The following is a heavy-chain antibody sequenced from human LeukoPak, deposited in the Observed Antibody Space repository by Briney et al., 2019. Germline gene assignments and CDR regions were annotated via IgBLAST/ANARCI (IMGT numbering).Heavy chain of an antibody. CDR3: AREYYDILTGLLGSLDY. V-gene: IGHV3-30*03. J-gene: IGHJ4*02. Sequence: GRSLRLSCAASGFTFSSYGMHWVRQAPGKGLEWVAVISYDGGNKYYADSVKGRFTISRDNSKNTLYLQMNSLRAEDTAVYYCAREYYDILTGLLGSLDYWGQGTLVTVSS. CDR1: GFTFSSYG. CDR2: ISYDGGNK. D-gene: IGHD3-9*01.